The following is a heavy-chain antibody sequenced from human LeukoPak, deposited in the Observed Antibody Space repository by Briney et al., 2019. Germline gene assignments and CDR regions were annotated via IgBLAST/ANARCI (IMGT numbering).Heavy chain of an antibody. CDR2: INPNSGGT. Sequence: ASVKVSCKASGYTFTGYYMHWVQQAPGQGLEWMGRINPNSGGTNYAQKFQGRVTMTRDTSISTAYMELSRLRSDDTAVYYCARGWVYYDSSGLPIMSWGQGTLVTVSS. V-gene: IGHV1-2*06. CDR1: GYTFTGYY. D-gene: IGHD3-22*01. J-gene: IGHJ5*02. CDR3: ARGWVYYDSSGLPIMS.